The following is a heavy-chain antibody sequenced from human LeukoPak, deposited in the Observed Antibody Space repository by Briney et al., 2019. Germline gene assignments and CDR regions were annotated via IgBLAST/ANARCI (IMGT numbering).Heavy chain of an antibody. CDR2: INHSGST. Sequence: SETLSLTCAVYGGSFSGYYWSWIRQPPGKGLEWIGEINHSGSTNYNPSLKSRVTISVDTSKNQFSLKLSSVTAADTAVYYWARLAASHYDFWSGYYTGGGTFDYWGQGTLITVSS. D-gene: IGHD3-3*01. J-gene: IGHJ4*02. CDR1: GGSFSGYY. CDR3: ARLAASHYDFWSGYYTGGGTFDY. V-gene: IGHV4-34*01.